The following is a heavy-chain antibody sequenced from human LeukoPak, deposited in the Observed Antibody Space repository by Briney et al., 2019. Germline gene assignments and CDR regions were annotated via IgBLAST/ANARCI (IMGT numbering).Heavy chain of an antibody. Sequence: SETLSLTCTVSGGSVSSGSYYWSWIPQPPGKGLEWIGYIYYSGSTNYNPSLKSRVTISVDTSKNQFSLKLSSVTAADTAVYYCARKDPSGTYGAFDIWGQGTMVTVSS. D-gene: IGHD3-10*01. CDR2: IYYSGST. CDR1: GGSVSSGSYY. V-gene: IGHV4-61*01. CDR3: ARKDPSGTYGAFDI. J-gene: IGHJ3*02.